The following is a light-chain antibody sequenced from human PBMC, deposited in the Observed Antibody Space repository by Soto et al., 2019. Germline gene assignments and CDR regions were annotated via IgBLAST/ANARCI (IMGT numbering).Light chain of an antibody. J-gene: IGLJ1*01. CDR2: EGS. CDR1: SSDVGGYNY. CDR3: SSYAGSNIYV. V-gene: IGLV2-8*01. Sequence: QSVLTQPPSASGAPGQSVTISCTGTSSDVGGYNYVSWYQQHPGKAPKLMIYEGSKRPSGVPDRFSGSKSGNTASLSVFGLQAEDEADYYCSSYAGSNIYVFGTGTRSPS.